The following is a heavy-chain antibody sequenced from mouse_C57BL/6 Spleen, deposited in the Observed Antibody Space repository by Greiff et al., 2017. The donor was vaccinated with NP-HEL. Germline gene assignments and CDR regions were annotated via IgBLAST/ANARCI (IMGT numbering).Heavy chain of an antibody. V-gene: IGHV2-9-1*01. Sequence: VMLVESGPGLVAPSQSLSITCTVSGFSLTSYAISWVRQPPGKGLEWLGVIWPGGGTNYNSDLKSRLSISKDNSKSQVFLKMNSLQTDDTAGYYCARCDYDVWAMDYWGQGTSVTVSS. D-gene: IGHD2-4*01. CDR3: ARCDYDVWAMDY. CDR2: IWPGGGT. J-gene: IGHJ4*01. CDR1: GFSLTSYA.